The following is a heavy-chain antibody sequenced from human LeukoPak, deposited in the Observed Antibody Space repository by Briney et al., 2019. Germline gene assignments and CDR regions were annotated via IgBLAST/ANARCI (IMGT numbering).Heavy chain of an antibody. CDR3: ARGHYGDQRQ. Sequence: SGGSLRLSCAAPGFTFSSFWMNWVRQAPGEGLEWVSNIEGDGSEKYYVDSVKGRFTTSRDNAKNSLYLEMNNLRPEDTAVYYCARGHYGDQRQWGQGTLVTVSS. CDR2: IEGDGSEK. D-gene: IGHD4-17*01. V-gene: IGHV3-7*01. J-gene: IGHJ4*02. CDR1: GFTFSSFW.